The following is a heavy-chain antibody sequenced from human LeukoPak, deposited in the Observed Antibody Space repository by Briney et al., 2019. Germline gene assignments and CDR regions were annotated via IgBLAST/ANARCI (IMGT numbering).Heavy chain of an antibody. J-gene: IGHJ4*02. V-gene: IGHV3-15*01. D-gene: IGHD3-22*01. CDR1: GSGFTFSNAW. Sequence: TGGSLRLSCAASGSGFTFSNAWMNWVRQAPGKGLEWVGRIKSKTDGGTTDYAAPVKGRFTISRDDSKNTLYLQMNSLKTEDTAVYYCTTDYYDSSGYWMVVDWGQGTLVTVSS. CDR2: IKSKTDGGTT. CDR3: TTDYYDSSGYWMVVD.